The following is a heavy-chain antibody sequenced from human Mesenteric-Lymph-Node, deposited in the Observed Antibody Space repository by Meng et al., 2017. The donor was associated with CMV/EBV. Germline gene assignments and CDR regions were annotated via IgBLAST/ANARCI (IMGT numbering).Heavy chain of an antibody. Sequence: GSLRLSCAASGFTFSSYWMSWVRQAPGKGLEWVANIKQDGSEKYYVDSVKGRFTISRDNAKNSLYLQMNSLRAEDTAVYYCAKFGETAGVASAGDLWGQGTLVTVSS. CDR1: GFTFSSYW. CDR3: AKFGETAGVASAGDL. V-gene: IGHV3-7*01. CDR2: IKQDGSEK. J-gene: IGHJ5*02. D-gene: IGHD3-10*01.